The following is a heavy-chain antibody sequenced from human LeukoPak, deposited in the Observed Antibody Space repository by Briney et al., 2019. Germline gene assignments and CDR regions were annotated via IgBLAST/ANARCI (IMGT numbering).Heavy chain of an antibody. V-gene: IGHV3-30-3*01. J-gene: IGHJ4*02. CDR1: GFTFSSYA. CDR2: ISYDGSNK. Sequence: GGSLRLSCAASGFTFSSYAMHWVRQAPGKGLEWVAVISYDGSNKYYADSVKGRFTISRDNSKNTLYLQMNSLRAEDTAVYYCARSQGAERHFDYWGQGTLVTVSS. CDR3: ARSQGAERHFDY. D-gene: IGHD1-26*01.